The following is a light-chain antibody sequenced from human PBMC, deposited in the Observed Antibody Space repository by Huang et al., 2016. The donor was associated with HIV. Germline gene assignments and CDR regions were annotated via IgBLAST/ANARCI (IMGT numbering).Light chain of an antibody. J-gene: IGKJ2*01. CDR1: QSVSSN. Sequence: DRVMTQSPLTLSVSPGERATLSCRASQSVSSNLAWYQQKPGQAPRLLIDEAAARATDVPARFSGSGSEIQFTLTISSLQSEDFAVYYCQQYNNWPRTFGQGTKLEIK. CDR3: QQYNNWPRT. V-gene: IGKV3-15*01. CDR2: EAA.